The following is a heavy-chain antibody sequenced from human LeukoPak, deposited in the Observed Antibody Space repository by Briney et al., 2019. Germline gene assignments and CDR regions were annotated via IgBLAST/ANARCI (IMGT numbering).Heavy chain of an antibody. CDR1: ITDYG. V-gene: IGHV3-20*04. D-gene: IGHD6-13*01. CDR3: VKDVSSNWYSFDQ. CDR2: INWAGSNT. J-gene: IGHJ4*02. Sequence: SGGSLRLSCAGIITDYGMSWVRHVPGKGLEWVAGINWAGSNTHYAESVRGRFTISRDFAENSLYLQMNSLRDEDTAFYYCVKDVSSNWYSFDQWGQGTLVTASS.